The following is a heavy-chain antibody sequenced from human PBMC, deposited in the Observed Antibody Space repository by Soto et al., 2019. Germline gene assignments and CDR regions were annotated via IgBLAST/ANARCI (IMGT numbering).Heavy chain of an antibody. CDR2: ISSSSSYI. CDR3: AKDRGGDLKAFDI. CDR1: GFTFSSYS. Sequence: EVQLVESGGGLVKPGGSLRLSCAASGFTFSSYSMNWVRQAPGKGLEWVSSISSSSSYIYYADSVKGRFTISRDNAKNSLYLQMNRLRVEDTALYYRAKDRGGDLKAFDIWGQGTMVTVSS. V-gene: IGHV3-21*01. J-gene: IGHJ3*02. D-gene: IGHD3-10*01.